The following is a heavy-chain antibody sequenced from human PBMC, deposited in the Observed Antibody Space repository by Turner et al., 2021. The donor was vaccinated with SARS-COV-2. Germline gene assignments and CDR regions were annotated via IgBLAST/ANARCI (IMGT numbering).Heavy chain of an antibody. CDR3: ARGIKGVLWSGSYYYYGMDV. J-gene: IGHJ6*02. CDR2: SNHSGST. Sequence: QVQLQQGGAVVFEPWETLSVACAVYGGSFSGYYWSWNRQPPGKGVEWIGESNHSGSTNYNPSLKSRVTISVDTAKIKFSLKLSSVTAEDKAVYYCARGIKGVLWSGSYYYYGMDVWGQGTTVTVSS. CDR1: GGSFSGYY. D-gene: IGHD1-26*01. V-gene: IGHV4-34*01.